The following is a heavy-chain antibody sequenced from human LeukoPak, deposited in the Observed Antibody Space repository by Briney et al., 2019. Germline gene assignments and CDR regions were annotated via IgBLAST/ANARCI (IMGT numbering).Heavy chain of an antibody. D-gene: IGHD3-22*01. V-gene: IGHV4-31*03. CDR3: ARTYYSGSSGLFDY. J-gene: IGHJ4*02. Sequence: SETLSLTCTVSGASISSGGYYWSWIRQHPGKGLEWIGYIYYSGRTYYNPSLKSRVTISVDTSKNQFSLKLSSVTAADTAVYYCARTYYSGSSGLFDYWGQGTLVTVSS. CDR2: IYYSGRT. CDR1: GASISSGGYY.